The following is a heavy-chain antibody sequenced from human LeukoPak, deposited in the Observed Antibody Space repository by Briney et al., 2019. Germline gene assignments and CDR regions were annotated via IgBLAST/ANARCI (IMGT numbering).Heavy chain of an antibody. CDR3: ARAVGGYDRMPNWFDP. D-gene: IGHD5-12*01. V-gene: IGHV4-34*01. CDR2: INHSGST. J-gene: IGHJ5*02. Sequence: SEILSLTCAVYGGSFSGYYWSWIRQPPGKGLEWIGEINHSGSTNYNPSLKSRVTISVDTSKNQFSLKLSSVTAADTAVYYCARAVGGYDRMPNWFDPWGQGTLVTVSS. CDR1: GGSFSGYY.